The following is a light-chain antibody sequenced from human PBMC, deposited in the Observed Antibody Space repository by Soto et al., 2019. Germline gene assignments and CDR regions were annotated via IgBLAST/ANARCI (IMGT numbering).Light chain of an antibody. CDR1: QSVSSN. V-gene: IGKV3-15*01. Sequence: EIVMTQSPATLSVSAGERATLSCRASQSVSSNLAWYQHKPGQAPRLLIYGASARATGMPARLSGSGSGTEFTLTISSLQSEDFAVYYCQQYNNWPFTFGQGTKLEIK. CDR2: GAS. CDR3: QQYNNWPFT. J-gene: IGKJ2*01.